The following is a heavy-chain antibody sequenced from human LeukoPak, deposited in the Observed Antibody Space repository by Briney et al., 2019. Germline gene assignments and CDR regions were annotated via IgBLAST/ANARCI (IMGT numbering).Heavy chain of an antibody. J-gene: IGHJ4*02. Sequence: SGGSLRLSCTASGFTFGDYLMSWFRQAPGKGLEWIGFISGGTTEYAASVKGRFTISRDDSTSIANLQMNSLTTEDTAVYYCSRGSGWLSVYWGQGTLVTVSS. CDR3: SRGSGWLSVY. V-gene: IGHV3-49*03. D-gene: IGHD6-19*01. CDR1: GFTFGDYL. CDR2: ISGGTT.